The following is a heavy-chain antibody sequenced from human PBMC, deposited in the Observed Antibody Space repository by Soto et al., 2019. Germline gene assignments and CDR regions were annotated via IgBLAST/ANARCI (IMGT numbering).Heavy chain of an antibody. CDR2: IYYSGST. Sequence: SETLSLTCTVSGGSISSYYWSWIRQPPGKGLEWIGYIYYSGSTNYNPSLKSRVTISVDTSKNQFSLKLSSVTAVDTAVYYCAREGSSGYYGYYGMDVWGQGTTVT. D-gene: IGHD3-22*01. CDR3: AREGSSGYYGYYGMDV. CDR1: GGSISSYY. V-gene: IGHV4-59*01. J-gene: IGHJ6*02.